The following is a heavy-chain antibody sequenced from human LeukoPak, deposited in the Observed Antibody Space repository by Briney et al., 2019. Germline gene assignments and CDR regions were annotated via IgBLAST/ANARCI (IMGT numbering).Heavy chain of an antibody. CDR3: ARDPTMVRGVIGDV. Sequence: ASVKVSCKASGGTFSSYTISWVRQAPGQGLEWMGRIIPILGIANYAQKFQGRVTITADKSTSTAYMELSSLRSEDTAVHYCARDPTMVRGVIGDVWGQGTTVTVSS. CDR2: IIPILGIA. CDR1: GGTFSSYT. V-gene: IGHV1-69*04. J-gene: IGHJ6*02. D-gene: IGHD3-10*01.